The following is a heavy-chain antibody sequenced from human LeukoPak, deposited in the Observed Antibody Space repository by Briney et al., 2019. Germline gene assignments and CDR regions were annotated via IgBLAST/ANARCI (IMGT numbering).Heavy chain of an antibody. Sequence: GSLKISCKGSGYSFTSYWIGWVRQMPGKGLEWMGIIYPGDSDTRYSPSFQGQVTISADKSISTAYLQWSSLKASDTAMYYCARHRRRDHCGGDCSYYYMDVWGKGTTVTISS. CDR2: IYPGDSDT. CDR1: GYSFTSYW. CDR3: ARHRRRDHCGGDCSYYYMDV. V-gene: IGHV5-51*01. D-gene: IGHD2-21*01. J-gene: IGHJ6*03.